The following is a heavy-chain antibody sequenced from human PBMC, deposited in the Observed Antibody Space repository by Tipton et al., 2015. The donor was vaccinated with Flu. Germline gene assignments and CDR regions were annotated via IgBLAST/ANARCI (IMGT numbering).Heavy chain of an antibody. J-gene: IGHJ4*02. CDR1: GGSFSGYY. Sequence: GLVKPSETLSLTCAVYGGSFSGYYWSWIRQPPGKGLEWIGEINHSGSTNYNPSLKSRVTISVDTPKNQFSLKLSSVTAADTAVYYCARGPGVVVITFIDYWGQGTLVTVSS. D-gene: IGHD3-22*01. CDR3: ARGPGVVVITFIDY. CDR2: INHSGST. V-gene: IGHV4-34*01.